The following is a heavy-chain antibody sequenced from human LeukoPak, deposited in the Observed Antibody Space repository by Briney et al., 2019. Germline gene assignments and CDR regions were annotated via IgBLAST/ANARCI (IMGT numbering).Heavy chain of an antibody. J-gene: IGHJ5*02. D-gene: IGHD3-9*01. Sequence: ASVQVSCKASGYTFTGYYMHWVRQAPGQGLEWMGWINPNSGGTNYAQQFQGRVTMTRDTSISTAYMELSRLRPDDTAVYYCARGKRVYDILTGYYSSSYWFDPWGQGTLVTVSS. CDR3: ARGKRVYDILTGYYSSSYWFDP. CDR1: GYTFTGYY. V-gene: IGHV1-2*02. CDR2: INPNSGGT.